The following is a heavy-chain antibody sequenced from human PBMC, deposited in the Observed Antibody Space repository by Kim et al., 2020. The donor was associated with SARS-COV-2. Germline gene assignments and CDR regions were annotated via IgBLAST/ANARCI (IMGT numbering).Heavy chain of an antibody. V-gene: IGHV3-30*01. Sequence: AAHLKGRLTISRDNTKNTLYMQMNGRGAEETAVYYCARGQWSGEDAFDIWGQGTMVTVSS. CDR3: ARGQWSGEDAFDI. D-gene: IGHD3-10*01. J-gene: IGHJ3*02.